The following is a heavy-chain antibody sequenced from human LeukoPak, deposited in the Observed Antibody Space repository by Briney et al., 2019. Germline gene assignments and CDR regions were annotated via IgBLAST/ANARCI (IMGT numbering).Heavy chain of an antibody. J-gene: IGHJ4*02. CDR3: ARDRHLDYYDSSGLFDY. CDR1: EFTFSTYH. CDR2: ISSSGRNS. D-gene: IGHD3-22*01. Sequence: GGSLRLSCAASEFTFSTYHLNWVRQAPGKGLEWVAYISSSGRNSHYSDSVKGRFTISRDNAKDSLYLQMNSLRAEDTAVYYCARDRHLDYYDSSGLFDYWGQGTLVTVSS. V-gene: IGHV3-48*03.